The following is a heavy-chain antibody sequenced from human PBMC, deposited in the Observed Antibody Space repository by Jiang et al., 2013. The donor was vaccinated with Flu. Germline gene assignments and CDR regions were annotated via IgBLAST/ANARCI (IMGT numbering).Heavy chain of an antibody. CDR1: GFSLSNARMG. D-gene: IGHD3-3*01. Sequence: KPTQTLTLTCTVSGFSLSNARMGVSWIRQPPGKALEWLAHIFSNDEKSYSTSLKSRLTISKDTSKSQVVLTMTNMDPVDTATYYCARIRNIGDFWTGGYYYYGMDVWGQGTTVTV. CDR2: IFSNDEK. J-gene: IGHJ6*02. CDR3: ARIRNIGDFWTGGYYYYGMDV. V-gene: IGHV2-26*01.